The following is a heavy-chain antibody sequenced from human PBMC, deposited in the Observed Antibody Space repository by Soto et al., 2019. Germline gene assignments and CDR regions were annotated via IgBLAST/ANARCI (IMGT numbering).Heavy chain of an antibody. J-gene: IGHJ4*02. D-gene: IGHD1-26*01. CDR2: TYYRSKWSY. CDR3: ARGRHSGFDY. V-gene: IGHV6-1*01. Sequence: QVQLQQSGPGLVKPSQTLSLTCAISGDSVSTNSVAWNWLRQSPSRGLEWLGRTYYRSKWSYDYAVSVKSRITINPDTSKNQFSLQLNSVIPEDTAVHYCARGRHSGFDYWGQGTLVTVSS. CDR1: GDSVSTNSVA.